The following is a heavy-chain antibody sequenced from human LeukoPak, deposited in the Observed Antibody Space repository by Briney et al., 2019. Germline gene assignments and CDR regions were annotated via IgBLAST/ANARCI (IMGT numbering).Heavy chain of an antibody. CDR2: INHSGST. J-gene: IGHJ3*02. V-gene: IGHV4-34*01. CDR1: GGSFSGYY. D-gene: IGHD3-10*01. CDR3: ARNNYYDAFDI. Sequence: SETLSLTCAVYGGSFSGYYWSWIRQPPGKGLEWIGEINHSGSTNYNPSLKSRVHISVDTSKNQFSLKLSSVTAADTAVYYCARNNYYDAFDIWGQGTMVTVSS.